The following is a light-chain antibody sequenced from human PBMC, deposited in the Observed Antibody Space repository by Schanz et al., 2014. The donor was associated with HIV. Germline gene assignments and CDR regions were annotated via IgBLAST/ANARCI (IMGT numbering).Light chain of an antibody. CDR3: ATWDSTLSAVV. CDR1: SYSIGYNF. CDR2: NNN. Sequence: QSVLTQPPSVSAAPGQRVTISCSGHSYSIGYNFVSWFQQLPGTAPKLLIYNNNQRPSEIPDRFSGSKSGASATLDITGLQTGDEADYYCATWDSTLSAVVFGGGTKLTVL. V-gene: IGLV1-51*01. J-gene: IGLJ2*01.